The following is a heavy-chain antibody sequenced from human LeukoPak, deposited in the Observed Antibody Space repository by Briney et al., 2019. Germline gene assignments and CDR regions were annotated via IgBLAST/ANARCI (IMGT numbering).Heavy chain of an antibody. CDR3: TTDDYYGSGSYDY. D-gene: IGHD3-10*01. CDR2: IKSKTDGGTT. Sequence: PGGSLRLSCAASGFTFSNAWMSWVRQAPGKGLEWVGRIKSKTDGGTTDYAAPEKDRFTISRDDSKNTLYLQMNSLTTEDTAMYYCTTDDYYGSGSYDYWAGGTLVSVS. CDR1: GFTFSNAW. J-gene: IGHJ4*02. V-gene: IGHV3-15*01.